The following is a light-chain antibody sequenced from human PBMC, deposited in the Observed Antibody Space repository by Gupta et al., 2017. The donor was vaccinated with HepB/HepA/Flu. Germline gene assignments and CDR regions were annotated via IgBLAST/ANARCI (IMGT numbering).Light chain of an antibody. CDR2: QDS. J-gene: IGLJ2*01. CDR1: KLGDKY. CDR3: QAWDSSTVV. Sequence: SYELTQPPSVSVPPGQTASITCSGDKLGDKYACWYQQKPGQSPVLVIYQDSKRTSGIPERFSGSNYGNTATMNISGTQAMDEADYYCQAWDSSTVVFGGGTKLTVL. V-gene: IGLV3-1*01.